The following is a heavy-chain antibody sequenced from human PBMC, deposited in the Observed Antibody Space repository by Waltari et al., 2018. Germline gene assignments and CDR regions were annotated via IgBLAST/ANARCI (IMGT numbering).Heavy chain of an antibody. CDR3: ARDRYSYESHAFEI. J-gene: IGHJ3*02. Sequence: QVQLQESGPGLVKPSQTLSLTCTVSGGSISSGSYYWSWIRQPAGKGLEWIGRIYTSGGTSYNPALKGRVTISVDTSKNQFSQKLSSVTAADTAVYYCARDRYSYESHAFEIWGQGTMVTVSS. V-gene: IGHV4-61*02. D-gene: IGHD5-18*01. CDR2: IYTSGGT. CDR1: GGSISSGSYY.